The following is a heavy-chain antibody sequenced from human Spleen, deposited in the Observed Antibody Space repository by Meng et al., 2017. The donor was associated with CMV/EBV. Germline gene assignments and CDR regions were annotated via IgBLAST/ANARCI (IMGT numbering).Heavy chain of an antibody. D-gene: IGHD3-10*01. CDR1: GGSVSSGSYY. Sequence: SETLSLTCTVSGGSVSSGSYYWSWIRQPPGKGLEWIGYIYYSGSTNYNPSLKSRVTISVDTSKNQFSLKLSCVTAADTAVYFCARGVDYYYGMDVWGQGTTVTVSS. CDR2: IYYSGST. CDR3: ARGVDYYYGMDV. J-gene: IGHJ6*02. V-gene: IGHV4-61*01.